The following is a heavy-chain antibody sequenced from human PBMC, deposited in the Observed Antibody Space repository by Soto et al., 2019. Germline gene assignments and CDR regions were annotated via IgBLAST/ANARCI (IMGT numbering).Heavy chain of an antibody. V-gene: IGHV4-4*02. CDR2: IYHSGST. CDR1: GGSISSSNW. J-gene: IGHJ6*02. D-gene: IGHD1-26*01. CDR3: ARVSGSYYYAMDV. Sequence: QVQLQESGPGLVKPSGTLSLTCAVSGGSISSSNWWSWVRQPPGKGLEWIGEIYHSGSTNYNPSHKSLVTISVDKSKNHFSLKLSSVTAADTAVYYCARVSGSYYYAMDVWGQGTTVTVSS.